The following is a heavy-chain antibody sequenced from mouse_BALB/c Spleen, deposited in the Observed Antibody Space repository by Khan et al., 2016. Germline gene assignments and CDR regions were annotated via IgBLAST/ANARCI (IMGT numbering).Heavy chain of an antibody. CDR1: GYTFTNYG. V-gene: IGHV9-1*02. CDR3: ARETESGNYGVYYYAMYY. Sequence: QIQLVQSGPELKKPGETVKISCKASGYTFTNYGMNWVKQAPGKGLKWMGWINTYTGEPTYADDFKGRFAFSLETSASTAYLQINNLKNEDMATYFCARETESGNYGVYYYAMYYWGQGTSVTVSS. D-gene: IGHD2-10*02. J-gene: IGHJ4*01. CDR2: INTYTGEP.